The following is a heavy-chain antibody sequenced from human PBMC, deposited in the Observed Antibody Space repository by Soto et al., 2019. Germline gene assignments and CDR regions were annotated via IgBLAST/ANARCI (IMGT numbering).Heavy chain of an antibody. Sequence: ASVKVSCKASGYTFTIYAMHWVRQAPGQRLEWMGWINTANGNTGYAQKFQGRVTMTRNTSISTAYMELSSLRSEDTAVYYFSRRRNYGFWSGYYTWFDPWGQGTLVTVSS. V-gene: IGHV1-3*04. J-gene: IGHJ5*02. D-gene: IGHD3-3*01. CDR3: SRRRNYGFWSGYYTWFDP. CDR1: GYTFTIYA. CDR2: INTANGNT.